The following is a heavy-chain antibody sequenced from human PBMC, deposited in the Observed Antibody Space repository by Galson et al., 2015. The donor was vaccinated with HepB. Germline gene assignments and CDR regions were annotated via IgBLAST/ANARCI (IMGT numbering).Heavy chain of an antibody. CDR3: ARDSPSGGWSDFDF. CDR2: IYANGGGI. J-gene: IGHJ4*02. CDR1: AFNYHDSA. Sequence: SLRLYCAAPAFNYHDSAMHCALQAPGKGLEWVSSIYANGGGIVYADSVKGRFTISRDNYKNTLYLQMDSLRAEDTAIYYCARDSPSGGWSDFDFWGQGTLLTVSS. V-gene: IGHV3-23*01. D-gene: IGHD2-15*01.